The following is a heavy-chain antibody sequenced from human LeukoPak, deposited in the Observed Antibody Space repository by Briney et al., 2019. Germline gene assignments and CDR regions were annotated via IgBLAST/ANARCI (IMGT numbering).Heavy chain of an antibody. D-gene: IGHD2-2*03. CDR1: GFTFSSYG. Sequence: GRSLRLSCAASGFTFSSYGMHWVRQAPGKGLEWVSYISSSSSTIYYADSVKGRFTISRDNAKNSLYLQMNSLRAEDTAVYYCARDGYCSSTSCYGIDYWGQGTLVTVSS. CDR2: ISSSSSTI. V-gene: IGHV3-48*04. J-gene: IGHJ4*02. CDR3: ARDGYCSSTSCYGIDY.